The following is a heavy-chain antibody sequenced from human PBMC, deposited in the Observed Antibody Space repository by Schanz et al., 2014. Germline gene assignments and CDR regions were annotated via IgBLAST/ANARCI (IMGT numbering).Heavy chain of an antibody. CDR2: TNGDGTNA. V-gene: IGHV3-74*01. Sequence: EVKLVESGGGAVRPGGSLRLSCAASGFTLSSYWMHWVRQVPGKGLEWVSCTNGDGTNAKYADSVKGRFTISRDNAKKTLSLQMISLRAEDTASYFCTRSYYDFSWGSYRFRAFDMWGQGTTVIVSS. J-gene: IGHJ3*02. CDR3: TRSYYDFSWGSYRFRAFDM. CDR1: GFTLSSYW. D-gene: IGHD3-16*02.